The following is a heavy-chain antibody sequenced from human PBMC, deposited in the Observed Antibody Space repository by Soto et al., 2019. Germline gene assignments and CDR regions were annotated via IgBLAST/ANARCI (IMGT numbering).Heavy chain of an antibody. CDR2: MNPNSGNT. CDR1: GYIFTSYD. J-gene: IGHJ6*02. CDR3: AKGHNWNYEPYYYYGMDV. V-gene: IGHV1-8*01. D-gene: IGHD1-7*01. Sequence: GASVKVSCKASGYIFTSYDINWVRQATGQGLEWMGWMNPNSGNTGYAQKFQGRVTMTRNTSISTVYMELRSLRSEDTAVYYCAKGHNWNYEPYYYYGMDVWGQGTTVTVSS.